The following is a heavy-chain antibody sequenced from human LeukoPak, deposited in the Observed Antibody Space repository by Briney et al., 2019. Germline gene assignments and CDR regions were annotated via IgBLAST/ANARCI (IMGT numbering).Heavy chain of an antibody. CDR3: ARAGQAVAESFDY. D-gene: IGHD6-19*01. CDR1: GFTFSSYS. V-gene: IGHV3-21*01. Sequence: GGSLRLSCAASGFTFSSYSMNWVRQAPGKGLDWVSSISSSSSYIYYADSVKGRFTVSRDNAKNSLYLQMNSLRAEDTAVYYCARAGQAVAESFDYWGQGTLVTVSS. J-gene: IGHJ4*02. CDR2: ISSSSSYI.